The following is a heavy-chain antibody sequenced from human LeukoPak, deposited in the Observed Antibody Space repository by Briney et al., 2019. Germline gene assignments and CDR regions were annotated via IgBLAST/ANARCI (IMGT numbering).Heavy chain of an antibody. J-gene: IGHJ4*02. Sequence: PSETLSLTCSVSGDFVGSYYWSWVRQPPGKGLQWIGCMYYTGETHYNPSLQSRVSMSIDTSKNQFSLKVYSLSAADTAVYCCARHHSGWHFDSWGQGIPVTVSS. V-gene: IGHV4-59*02. CDR3: ARHHSGWHFDS. D-gene: IGHD6-19*01. CDR1: GDFVGSYY. CDR2: MYYTGET.